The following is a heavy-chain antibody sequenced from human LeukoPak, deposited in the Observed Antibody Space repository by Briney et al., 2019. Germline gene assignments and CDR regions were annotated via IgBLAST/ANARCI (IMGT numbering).Heavy chain of an antibody. D-gene: IGHD4-23*01. Sequence: GGSLRLSCAASGFTFSSYAMSWVRQAPGKGLEWVSAISGSGDSTYYADSVKGRFTISRDNSKNTLYLQMNSLRAEDTAVYYCAKVPLGGTYFDYWGQGTLVTVSS. V-gene: IGHV3-23*01. CDR1: GFTFSSYA. J-gene: IGHJ4*02. CDR2: ISGSGDST. CDR3: AKVPLGGTYFDY.